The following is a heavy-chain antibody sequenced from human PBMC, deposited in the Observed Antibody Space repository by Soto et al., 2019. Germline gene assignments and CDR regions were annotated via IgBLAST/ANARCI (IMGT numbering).Heavy chain of an antibody. Sequence: QVQLVESGGGVVQPGRSLRLSCAASGFPFTSYGMHWVLEGPDRGLEWVAIISYDGSDKYYADSVKGRFTISRDNSKNTLYLQMNSLRPEDTALYYCVGGQYYFDSRGQGTLVIVSS. J-gene: IGHJ4*02. CDR3: VGGQYYFDS. CDR2: ISYDGSDK. D-gene: IGHD3-10*01. V-gene: IGHV3-30*03. CDR1: GFPFTSYG.